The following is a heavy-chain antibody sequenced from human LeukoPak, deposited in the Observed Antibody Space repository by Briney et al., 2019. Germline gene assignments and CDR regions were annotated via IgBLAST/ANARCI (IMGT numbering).Heavy chain of an antibody. J-gene: IGHJ4*02. CDR3: ARAYGDYEEFYYFDY. Sequence: PSETLSLTCTVSGGPISSYYWSWIRQPPGKGLEWIGYIYYSGSTNYNPSLKSRVTISVDTSKNQFSLKLCSVTAADTAVYYCARAYGDYEEFYYFDYWGQGTLVTVSS. CDR2: IYYSGST. CDR1: GGPISSYY. D-gene: IGHD4-17*01. V-gene: IGHV4-59*01.